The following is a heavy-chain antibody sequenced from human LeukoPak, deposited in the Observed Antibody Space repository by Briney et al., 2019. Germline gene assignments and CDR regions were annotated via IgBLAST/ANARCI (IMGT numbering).Heavy chain of an antibody. D-gene: IGHD3-22*01. V-gene: IGHV4-39*01. CDR2: IYFGGST. CDR1: GGSISSSSYY. J-gene: IGHJ2*01. Sequence: KTSETLSLTCTVSGGSISSSSYYRGWIRQPPGKGLEWIGTIYFGGSTYYNPSLKSRVTISVDTSKNQFSLKLRSVTAADTAVYYCARQLYYDSSGYYWYFDLWGRGTLVTVSS. CDR3: ARQLYYDSSGYYWYFDL.